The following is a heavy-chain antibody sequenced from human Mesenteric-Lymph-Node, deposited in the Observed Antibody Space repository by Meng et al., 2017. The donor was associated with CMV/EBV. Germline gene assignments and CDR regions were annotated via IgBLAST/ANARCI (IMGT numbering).Heavy chain of an antibody. D-gene: IGHD1-20*01. CDR1: GGSISSSNYY. V-gene: IGHV4-39*01. J-gene: IGHJ3*02. Sequence: SETLSLTCTVSGGSISSSNYYWAWIRQPPGKGLEWIGTIFYRGNTFYNPSLESRITISVDTSRNQFSLTLSSVTAADTAVYYCARVMYNSDAFDIWGQGTMVTVSS. CDR2: IFYRGNT. CDR3: ARVMYNSDAFDI.